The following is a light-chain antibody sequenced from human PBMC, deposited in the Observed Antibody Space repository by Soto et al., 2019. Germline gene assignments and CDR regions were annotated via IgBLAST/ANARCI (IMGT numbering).Light chain of an antibody. CDR3: QKYNSAPRT. J-gene: IGKJ1*01. Sequence: IQLTQSPSSLSASVGDIVTITCRSIQYIAIYLAWYQQKPGKVPKLLIYAASTVQSGVPSRFSGSGSGTDFTLTISSLQPEDVATYYCQKYNSAPRTFGQGTKVDIK. V-gene: IGKV1-27*01. CDR1: QYIAIY. CDR2: AAS.